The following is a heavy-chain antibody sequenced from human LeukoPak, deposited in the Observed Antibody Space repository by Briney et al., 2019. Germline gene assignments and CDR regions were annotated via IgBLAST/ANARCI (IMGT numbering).Heavy chain of an antibody. D-gene: IGHD6-13*01. V-gene: IGHV4-4*02. CDR1: GGSISGTKW. CDR2: VFHSGAT. CDR3: ARAEQLVIDV. Sequence: SETLSLTCVVSGGSISGTKWWTWVRQSPQTGLEWIGEVFHSGATNHNPSLKSRLTISVDKSKNQFSLQLTSATAADTAVYYCARAEQLVIDVWGKGTTVTISS. J-gene: IGHJ6*03.